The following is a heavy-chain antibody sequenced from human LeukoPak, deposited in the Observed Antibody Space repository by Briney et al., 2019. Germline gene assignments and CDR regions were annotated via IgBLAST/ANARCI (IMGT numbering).Heavy chain of an antibody. J-gene: IGHJ4*02. Sequence: GGSLRLSCAASGFTFSSYAMHWVRQAPGKGLEWVAFISCDENKEYYVDSVKGRFTISRDNSKNTLYLQMSSLRVDDTAVYYCARDMGYYGSGSYYTPYHWGQGTLVTVSS. CDR1: GFTFSSYA. D-gene: IGHD3-10*01. V-gene: IGHV3-30-3*01. CDR2: ISCDENKE. CDR3: ARDMGYYGSGSYYTPYH.